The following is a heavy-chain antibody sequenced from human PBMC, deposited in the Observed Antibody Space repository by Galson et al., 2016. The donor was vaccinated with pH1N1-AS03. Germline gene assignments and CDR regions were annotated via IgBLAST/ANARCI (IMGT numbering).Heavy chain of an antibody. J-gene: IGHJ3*02. Sequence: SVKVSCKASGYTFSTYGVSWVRQAPGQGLEWMGWISGYDDDTNYAQNVAGRVTMTTDKSTSTVYMELRSLRSDDTAVYYRARGRGFRPDTFDIWGQGTWVTVSS. CDR3: ARGRGFRPDTFDI. D-gene: IGHD2-15*01. V-gene: IGHV1-18*04. CDR2: ISGYDDDT. CDR1: GYTFSTYG.